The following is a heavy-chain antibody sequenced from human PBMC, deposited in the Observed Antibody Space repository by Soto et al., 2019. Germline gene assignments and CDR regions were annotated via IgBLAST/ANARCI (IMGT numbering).Heavy chain of an antibody. CDR2: INPSGGGT. D-gene: IGHD1-26*01. CDR1: GYTFTSYR. CDR3: ARAHLWDIHDY. Sequence: ASVKVSCKASGYTFTSYRMHWVRQAPGQGLEWMGVINPSGGGTTYAQRFQGRVTMTRDTSTSTVYMELSSLRSDDTAVYHCARAHLWDIHDYWGQGTLVTVSS. J-gene: IGHJ4*02. V-gene: IGHV1-46*03.